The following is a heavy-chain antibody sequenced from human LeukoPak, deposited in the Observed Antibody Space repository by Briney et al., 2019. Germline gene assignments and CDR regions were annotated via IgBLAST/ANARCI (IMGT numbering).Heavy chain of an antibody. Sequence: SQTLSLTCTVSGGSISSGDYYWSWIRQPPGKGLEWIGYISYSGSTYYNPSLKSRVTISLDTSKNQFSLKLSSVTSADTAVYYGARAVVYYGSGSYYKRWFDPWGQGTLVTVSS. CDR2: ISYSGST. CDR3: ARAVVYYGSGSYYKRWFDP. V-gene: IGHV4-30-4*08. CDR1: GGSISSGDYY. J-gene: IGHJ5*02. D-gene: IGHD3-10*01.